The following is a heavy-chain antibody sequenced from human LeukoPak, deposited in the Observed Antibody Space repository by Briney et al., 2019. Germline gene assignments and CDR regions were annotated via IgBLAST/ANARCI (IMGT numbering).Heavy chain of an antibody. J-gene: IGHJ2*01. Sequence: GSRRLSCAASGFTFSNYGMHRVRQAPGKGLEWVAIISYDGSNQYYTDSVKRRFTISRDNSKNTLYLQINSLRAEDTAVYFCAKDRSGLNWYFDLWGRGAVDPVSS. CDR3: AKDRSGLNWYFDL. V-gene: IGHV3-30*18. D-gene: IGHD6-19*01. CDR2: ISYDGSNQ. CDR1: GFTFSNYG.